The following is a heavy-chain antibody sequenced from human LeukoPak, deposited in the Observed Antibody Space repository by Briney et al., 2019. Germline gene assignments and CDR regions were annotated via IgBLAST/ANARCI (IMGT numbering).Heavy chain of an antibody. CDR2: IIPIFGTA. CDR1: GGTFSSYA. CDR3: ARGPDIVVVPAAPYYYYYYRDV. V-gene: IGHV1-69*13. Sequence: SVKVSCKASGGTFSSYAISWVRQAPGQGLEWMGGIIPIFGTANYAQKFQGRVTITSDESTSTAYMELSSLRSEDTAVYYCARGPDIVVVPAAPYYYYYYRDVWGKGTTVTVSS. J-gene: IGHJ6*03. D-gene: IGHD2-2*01.